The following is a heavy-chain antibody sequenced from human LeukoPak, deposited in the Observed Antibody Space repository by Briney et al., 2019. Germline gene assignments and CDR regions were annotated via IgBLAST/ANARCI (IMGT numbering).Heavy chain of an antibody. Sequence: PSETLSLTCTVSGGSISSSSYYWGWIRQPPGKGLEWIGSIYYSGSTYYNPSLKSRVTISVDTSKNQFSLKLSSVTAADTAVYYCARHGSFLSVLDNMDVWGKGTTVTVSS. CDR3: ARHGSFLSVLDNMDV. CDR1: GGSISSSSYY. V-gene: IGHV4-39*01. D-gene: IGHD2/OR15-2a*01. J-gene: IGHJ6*03. CDR2: IYYSGST.